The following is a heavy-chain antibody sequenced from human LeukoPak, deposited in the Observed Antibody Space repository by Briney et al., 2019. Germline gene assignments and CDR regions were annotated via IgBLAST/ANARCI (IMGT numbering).Heavy chain of an antibody. D-gene: IGHD2-15*01. CDR1: GYTFTGYY. CDR3: ARVSMVAASTEFAY. V-gene: IGHV1-2*02. J-gene: IGHJ4*02. Sequence: GASVKVSCKASGYTFTGYYMHWVRQAPGQGLEWMGWINPNSGGTNYAQKFQGRVTMTRDTSTSTVYMELSSLRSEDTAVYYCARVSMVAASTEFAYWGQGTLVTVSS. CDR2: INPNSGGT.